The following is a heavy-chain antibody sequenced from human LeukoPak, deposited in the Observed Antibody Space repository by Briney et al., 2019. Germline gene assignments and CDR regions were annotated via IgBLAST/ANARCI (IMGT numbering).Heavy chain of an antibody. CDR2: LGRSGGSK. D-gene: IGHD2-15*01. CDR3: AGSVMVAAPFDY. V-gene: IGHV3-23*01. CDR1: GFNFDIFA. J-gene: IGHJ4*02. Sequence: PGGSLRLSCVASGFNFDIFAMSWVRQFPGGGLEWVSSLGRSGGSKNYADSVKGRFTISRDNSKNTLYLQMNSLRAEDTAVYYCAGSVMVAAPFDYWGQGTLVTVSS.